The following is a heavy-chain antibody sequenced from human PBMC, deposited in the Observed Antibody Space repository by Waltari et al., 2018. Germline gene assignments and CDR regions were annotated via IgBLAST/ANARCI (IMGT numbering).Heavy chain of an antibody. D-gene: IGHD3-10*01. Sequence: QLQLQESGPGLVKTSETLSLTCTVSGGSISSSSSYWGWIRQSPGKGLEWIGIIHYSGSTHYSPSLKSRVTMSVDTSKNQVSLKVNSVTAADTAVYYCARESGRDYYLDSWG. CDR1: GGSISSSSSY. J-gene: IGHJ5*01. CDR2: IHYSGST. CDR3: ARESGRDYYLDS. V-gene: IGHV4-39*07.